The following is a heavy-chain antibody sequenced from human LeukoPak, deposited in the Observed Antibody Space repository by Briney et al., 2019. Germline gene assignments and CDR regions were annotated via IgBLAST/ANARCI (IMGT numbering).Heavy chain of an antibody. D-gene: IGHD3-16*02. Sequence: SVKVSCKASGGTFSSYAISWVRQAPGQGLEWMGGIIPIFSTANYAQKFQGRVTITADESTSTAYMELSSLRSEDTAMYYCARSQGASSDAFDIWSQGTMVTVSS. V-gene: IGHV1-69*13. CDR1: GGTFSSYA. CDR3: ARSQGASSDAFDI. J-gene: IGHJ3*02. CDR2: IIPIFSTA.